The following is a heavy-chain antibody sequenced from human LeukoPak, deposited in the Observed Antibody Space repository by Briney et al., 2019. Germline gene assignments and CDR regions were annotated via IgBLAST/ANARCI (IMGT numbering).Heavy chain of an antibody. D-gene: IGHD3-10*01. CDR1: GFTFSNYG. CDR3: ARSEFEAFDM. Sequence: GGSLRLSCAASGFTFSNYGMDWVRQAPGRGVEWVSYISFSTTTVYYADSVKGRVTVSRDNGKNSVYLQMTSLRAEDTAVYYCARSEFEAFDMWGQGTMVTVSS. CDR2: ISFSTTTV. J-gene: IGHJ3*02. V-gene: IGHV3-48*01.